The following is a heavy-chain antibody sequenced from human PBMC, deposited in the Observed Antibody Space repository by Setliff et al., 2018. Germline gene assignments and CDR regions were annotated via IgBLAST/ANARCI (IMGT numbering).Heavy chain of an antibody. D-gene: IGHD6-6*01. CDR2: FYISGTT. CDR1: GDSISSYF. Sequence: SETLSLTCSVSGDSISSYFWTWIRQPAGKGLEWIGRFYISGTTTYNPSLKSRVTMSADTSKNQFSLKLISVTAADTAIYYCARGRNIAIRLLDSWGQGNLVTVSS. J-gene: IGHJ4*02. CDR3: ARGRNIAIRLLDS. V-gene: IGHV4-4*07.